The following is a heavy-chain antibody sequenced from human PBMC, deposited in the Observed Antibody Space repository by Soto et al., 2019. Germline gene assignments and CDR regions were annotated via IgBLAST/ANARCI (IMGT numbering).Heavy chain of an antibody. CDR2: SSSSSRYI. CDR1: GFIFSMSA. CDR3: ARITSGWGSSSPYPFDY. V-gene: IGHV3-21*01. D-gene: IGHD6-19*01. Sequence: GGSLRLSCAASGFIFSMSAMNWVRQAPGKGLDWVSSSSSSSRYIYYADSVKDRFPISRDNANNSLYLQMNSLRAEYTAVYYCARITSGWGSSSPYPFDYWGQGALVTVSS. J-gene: IGHJ4*02.